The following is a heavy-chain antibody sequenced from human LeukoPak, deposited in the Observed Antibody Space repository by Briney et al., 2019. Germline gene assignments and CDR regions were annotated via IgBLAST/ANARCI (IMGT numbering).Heavy chain of an antibody. V-gene: IGHV6-1*01. D-gene: IGHD6-19*01. CDR2: TYYRSKWYN. J-gene: IGHJ4*02. Sequence: SQTLSLTCAISGDSVSSHSAAWNWIRQSPSRGLGWLGRTYYRSKWYNDYAVVLKSRMIINPDTPKNQLSLQLTSVTPDDTAVYYCARDQRAIALAGVFDSWGQGILVTVSS. CDR3: ARDQRAIALAGVFDS. CDR1: GDSVSSHSAA.